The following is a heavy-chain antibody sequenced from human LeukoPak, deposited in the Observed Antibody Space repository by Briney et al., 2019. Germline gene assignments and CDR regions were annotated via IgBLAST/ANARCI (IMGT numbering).Heavy chain of an antibody. D-gene: IGHD6-19*01. CDR3: ARAYSSGWLFDY. V-gene: IGHV3-43D*03. CDR2: ISWDGSTT. CDR1: GFTFDDYA. J-gene: IGHJ4*02. Sequence: GGSLRLSCAASGFTFDDYAMHWVRQAPGKGLEWVSLISWDGSTTYYADSVKGRFTISRDNSKNSLYLQMNSLRAEDTAVYYCARAYSSGWLFDYWGQGTLVTVSS.